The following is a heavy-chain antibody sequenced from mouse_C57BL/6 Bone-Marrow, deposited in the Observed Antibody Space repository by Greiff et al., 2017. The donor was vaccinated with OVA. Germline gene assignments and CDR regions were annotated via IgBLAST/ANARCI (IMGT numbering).Heavy chain of an antibody. CDR3: AREGAGRAY. CDR2: IYPRSGNT. J-gene: IGHJ3*01. CDR1: GYTFTSYG. V-gene: IGHV1-81*01. Sequence: QVQLKQSGAELARPGASVKLSCKASGYTFTSYGISWVKQRPGQGLEWIGEIYPRSGNTYYNEKFKGKATLTADKSSSTAYMELRSLTSEDSAVYFCAREGAGRAYWGQGTLVTVSA. D-gene: IGHD4-1*01.